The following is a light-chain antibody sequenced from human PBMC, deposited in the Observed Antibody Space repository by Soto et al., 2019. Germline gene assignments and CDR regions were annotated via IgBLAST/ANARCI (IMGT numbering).Light chain of an antibody. V-gene: IGLV2-8*01. CDR3: SSYAGSSTYV. J-gene: IGLJ1*01. CDR1: SSDVGDNH. CDR2: EVS. Sequence: QSALTQPPSASGSPGQSVTISCTGTSSDVGDNHVSWYQQHLGKAPKLIIYEVSQRPSGVPDRFSGSKSGNTASLTVSGLQAEDEADYYCSSYAGSSTYVFGTGTQLTVL.